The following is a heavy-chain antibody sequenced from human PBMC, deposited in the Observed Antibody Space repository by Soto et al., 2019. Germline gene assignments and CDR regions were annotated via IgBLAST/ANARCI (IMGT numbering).Heavy chain of an antibody. CDR3: AGPIFSSGWWSFQH. CDR2: ISSNGGST. J-gene: IGHJ1*01. CDR1: GFTFSSYA. V-gene: IGHV3-64*01. D-gene: IGHD6-19*01. Sequence: EVQLVESGGGLVQPGGSLRLSCAASGFTFSSYAMHWFRQAPGKGLEYVSAISSNGGSTYYANSVKVITTISGDNSNKRLYRQMGSLRADDMAVYYCAGPIFSSGWWSFQHWGQGTLVTVSS.